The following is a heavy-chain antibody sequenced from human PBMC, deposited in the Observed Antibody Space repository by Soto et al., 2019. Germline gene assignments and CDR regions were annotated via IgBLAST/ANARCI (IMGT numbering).Heavy chain of an antibody. CDR2: IIPVFGTP. CDR1: GYSFSSHA. Sequence: QVQLEQSGSEVKKSGSSVKVSCKASGYSFSSHAITWVRQAPGQGLEWMGGIIPVFGTPSYAQKFQGRVTISADKSTNTSYLELRSLRSEDTAVYYCGRGGALSTSLYWGDGLDSWGQGTQVTVSS. D-gene: IGHD2-8*02. V-gene: IGHV1-69*06. CDR3: GRGGALSTSLYWGDGLDS. J-gene: IGHJ4*02.